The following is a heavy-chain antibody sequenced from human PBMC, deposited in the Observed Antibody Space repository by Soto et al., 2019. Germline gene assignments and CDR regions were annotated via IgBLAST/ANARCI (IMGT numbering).Heavy chain of an antibody. J-gene: IGHJ4*02. D-gene: IGHD6-13*01. V-gene: IGHV1-3*01. CDR1: GYTFTSYA. CDR2: INAGNGNT. CDR3: ARGAGSWYYFXY. Sequence: ASVKVSCKASGYTFTSYAMHWVRQAPGQRLEWMGWINAGNGNTKYSQKFQGRVTITRDTSISTAYMELSSLRSEDTAVYYCARGAGSWYYFXYWGPGTLVTVSS.